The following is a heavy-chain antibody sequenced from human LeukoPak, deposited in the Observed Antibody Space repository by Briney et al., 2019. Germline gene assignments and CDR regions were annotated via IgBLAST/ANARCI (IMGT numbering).Heavy chain of an antibody. V-gene: IGHV3-23*01. D-gene: IGHD3-10*01. Sequence: PGGSLRLSCAASGFTFSSYAMSWVRQAPGKGLEWVSAISGSGSSTYYADSVKGRFTISRDNSKNTLYLQMNSLRAEDTAVYYCAKDRPRLLWFGELLSNWFDPWGQGTLVTVSS. J-gene: IGHJ5*02. CDR2: ISGSGSST. CDR3: AKDRPRLLWFGELLSNWFDP. CDR1: GFTFSSYA.